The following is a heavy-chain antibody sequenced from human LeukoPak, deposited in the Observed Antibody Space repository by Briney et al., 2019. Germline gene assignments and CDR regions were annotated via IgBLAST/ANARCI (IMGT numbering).Heavy chain of an antibody. CDR2: ISSSGSTI. D-gene: IGHD6-19*01. J-gene: IGHJ4*02. V-gene: IGHV3-48*03. Sequence: GGSLRLSCAASGFIFRSYEMNWVRQAPGKGLEWVSYISSSGSTIYYADSVKGRFTISRDNAKNSLYLQMNSLRAEDTAVYYCARGIAVAGLVYDYWGQGTLVTVSS. CDR1: GFIFRSYE. CDR3: ARGIAVAGLVYDY.